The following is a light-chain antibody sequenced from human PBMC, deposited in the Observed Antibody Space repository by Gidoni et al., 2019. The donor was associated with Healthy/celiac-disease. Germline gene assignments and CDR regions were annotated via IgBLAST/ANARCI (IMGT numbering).Light chain of an antibody. CDR1: SSNIGSNT. Sequence: QSVLTQPPSASGTPGQRVTIPCSGSSSNIGSNTVNWYQQLPGPAPKLLIYSNNQRPSGVPDRFAGSKSGTSASLAISGLQSEDEADYYCAAWDDSLNGPYVFGTGTKVTVL. J-gene: IGLJ1*01. V-gene: IGLV1-44*01. CDR2: SNN. CDR3: AAWDDSLNGPYV.